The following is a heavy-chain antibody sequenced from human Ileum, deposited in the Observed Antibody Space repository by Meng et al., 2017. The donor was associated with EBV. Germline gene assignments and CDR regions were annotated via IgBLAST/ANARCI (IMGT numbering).Heavy chain of an antibody. V-gene: IGHV4-39*07. J-gene: IGHJ5*01. Sequence: QRELRGSGPGRVKPSEPLSLTCTVSGGSISTSSYFWGWNRQTPGKGLEWIGSIHYNGGTAYNPSLQSRVTMSVDTSKNQFSLRLTSVTAADTAVYYCAKEQDDGDRGIHRIDSWGQGTLVTVSS. CDR3: AKEQDDGDRGIHRIDS. D-gene: IGHD5-18*01. CDR1: GGSISTSSYF. CDR2: IHYNGGT.